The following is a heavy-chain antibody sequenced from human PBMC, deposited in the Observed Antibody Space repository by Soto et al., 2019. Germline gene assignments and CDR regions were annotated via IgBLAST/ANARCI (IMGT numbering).Heavy chain of an antibody. Sequence: SETLSLTCPVSGGSISSYYWSWIRQPPGKGLEWIGYIYSSGSTNYNPSLELRGTGSVHTPKDQLPLKLSSVTAADTAVYYCAMLEANWDYYYYYYMEVWGKGTTVTVSS. CDR2: IYSSGST. CDR1: GGSISSYY. CDR3: AMLEANWDYYYYYYMEV. V-gene: IGHV4-4*08. D-gene: IGHD7-27*01. J-gene: IGHJ6*03.